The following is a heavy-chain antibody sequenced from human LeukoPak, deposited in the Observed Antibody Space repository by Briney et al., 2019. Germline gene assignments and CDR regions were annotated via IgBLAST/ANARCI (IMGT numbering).Heavy chain of an antibody. D-gene: IGHD6-13*01. CDR2: TSFGGAET. CDR1: GFTLSDYG. Sequence: PGRSLRFSGAASGFTLSDYGMHWVRQAPGKGLEGVAMTSFGGAETDYGDSVKGRFSISRDSSKNTVYLQMNSLRAEDAAVYVCAKDGYSSRWCNWFDPWGQGTLVTVSS. V-gene: IGHV3-30*18. J-gene: IGHJ5*02. CDR3: AKDGYSSRWCNWFDP.